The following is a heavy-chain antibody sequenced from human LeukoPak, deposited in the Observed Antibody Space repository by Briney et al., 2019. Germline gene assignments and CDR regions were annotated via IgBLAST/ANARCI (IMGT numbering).Heavy chain of an antibody. CDR2: ISSSSSYI. D-gene: IGHD3-16*02. CDR3: ARDAQYYDYVWGSYRSPLGY. V-gene: IGHV3-21*01. Sequence: GGSLRLSCAASGFTFSSYSMSWVRQAPGKGLEWVSSISSSSSYIYYADSVKGRFTISRDNAKNSLYLQMNSLRAEDTAVYYCARDAQYYDYVWGSYRSPLGYWGQGTLVTVSS. CDR1: GFTFSSYS. J-gene: IGHJ4*02.